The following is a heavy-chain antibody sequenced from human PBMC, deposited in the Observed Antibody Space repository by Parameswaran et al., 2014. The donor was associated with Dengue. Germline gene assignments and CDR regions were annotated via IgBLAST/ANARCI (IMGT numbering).Heavy chain of an antibody. CDR3: ARDLGYYDFWSGYYLNYYYMDV. D-gene: IGHD3-3*01. CDR2: IYYSGST. J-gene: IGHJ6*03. V-gene: IGHV4-30-4*01. Sequence: RWIRQPQEGLEWIGYIYYSGSTYYNPSLKSRVTISVDTSKNQFSLKLSSVTAADTAVYYCARDLGYYDFWSGYYLNYYYMDVWGKRDHGHRLL.